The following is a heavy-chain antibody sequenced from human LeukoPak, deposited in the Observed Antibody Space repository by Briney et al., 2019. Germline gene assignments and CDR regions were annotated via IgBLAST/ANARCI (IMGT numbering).Heavy chain of an antibody. Sequence: GGPLRLSCTASGFTFGDYAMSWFRQAPGKGLEWVGFIRSKAYGGTTEYAASVKGRFTISRDDSKSIAYLQMNSLKTEDTAVYYCTRVSMYYDFWSGYYNYYFDYWGQGTLVTVSS. CDR1: GFTFGDYA. V-gene: IGHV3-49*03. CDR3: TRVSMYYDFWSGYYNYYFDY. J-gene: IGHJ4*02. D-gene: IGHD3-3*01. CDR2: IRSKAYGGTT.